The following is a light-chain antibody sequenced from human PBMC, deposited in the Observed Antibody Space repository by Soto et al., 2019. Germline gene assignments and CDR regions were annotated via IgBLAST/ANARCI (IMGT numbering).Light chain of an antibody. V-gene: IGKV3-15*01. Sequence: EIAMTQSPATLSVSPGGGATLSCRASQTVRSNLAWYQQRPGQAPRLLIYGASTRATGIPTRFSGSGSGTEFTLTISSLQSEDFAVYYCQQYTNWRTFGQGTKVEIK. CDR3: QQYTNWRT. J-gene: IGKJ1*01. CDR2: GAS. CDR1: QTVRSN.